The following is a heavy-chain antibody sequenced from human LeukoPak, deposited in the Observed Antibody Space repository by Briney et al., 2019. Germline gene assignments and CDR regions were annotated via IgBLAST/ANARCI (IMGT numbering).Heavy chain of an antibody. J-gene: IGHJ5*02. CDR3: ASTLDYSNYHWFDP. CDR1: GGSISSYY. Sequence: SETLSLTCTVSGGSISSYYWSWIRQPAGKGLEWIGRIYTSGSTNYNPSLKSRVTMSVDTSKNQFSLKLSSVTAADTAVYYCASTLDYSNYHWFDPWGQGTLVTVSS. V-gene: IGHV4-4*07. D-gene: IGHD4-11*01. CDR2: IYTSGST.